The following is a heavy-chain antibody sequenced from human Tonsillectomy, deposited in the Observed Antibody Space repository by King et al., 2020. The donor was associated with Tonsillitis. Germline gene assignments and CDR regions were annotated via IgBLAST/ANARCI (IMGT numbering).Heavy chain of an antibody. CDR2: IYYSGST. J-gene: IGHJ2*01. Sequence: VQLQESGPGLVKPSETLSLTCTVSGGSMSSYYWSWIRQPPGKGLEWIGYIYYSGSTNYNPSLKSRVTISVDTSKNQFSLKLTSVTAADTAVYYCASQGGYSYGYYNWYFDLWGRGTLVTVSS. D-gene: IGHD5-18*01. V-gene: IGHV4-59*08. CDR3: ASQGGYSYGYYNWYFDL. CDR1: GGSMSSYY.